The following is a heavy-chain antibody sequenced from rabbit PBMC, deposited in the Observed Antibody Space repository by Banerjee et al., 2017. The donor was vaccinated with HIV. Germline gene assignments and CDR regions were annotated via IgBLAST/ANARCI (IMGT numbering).Heavy chain of an antibody. Sequence: QSLEESGGDLVKPGASLTLTCTASGFDLSSSYWICWVRQAPGKGLEWIACIGTNSDTTYYASWAKGRFTISKTSSTTVTLQMTSLTAADTATYFCAKLFYVSSAWTYAFNLWGPGTLVTVS. CDR3: AKLFYVSSAWTYAFNL. V-gene: IGHV1S40*01. CDR1: GFDLSSSYW. CDR2: IGTNSDTT. D-gene: IGHD3-1*01. J-gene: IGHJ4*01.